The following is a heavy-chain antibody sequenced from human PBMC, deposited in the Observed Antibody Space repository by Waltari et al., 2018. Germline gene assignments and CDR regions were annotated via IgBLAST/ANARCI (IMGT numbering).Heavy chain of an antibody. V-gene: IGHV3-9*01. CDR3: AKDPSGSYVGGAFDI. J-gene: IGHJ3*02. D-gene: IGHD1-26*01. CDR1: GFTFDDYA. CDR2: ISWNSGSI. Sequence: EVQLVESGGGLVQPGRSLRLSCAASGFTFDDYAMHWVRQAPGKGLEWVSGISWNSGSIGYVDSVKGRFTISRDNAKNSLYLQMNSLRAEDTALYYCAKDPSGSYVGGAFDIWGQGTMVTVSS.